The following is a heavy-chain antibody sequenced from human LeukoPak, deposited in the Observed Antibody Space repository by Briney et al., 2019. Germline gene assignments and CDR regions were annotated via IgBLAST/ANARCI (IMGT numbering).Heavy chain of an antibody. CDR1: GFTFSSYS. D-gene: IGHD3-3*01. CDR2: ISSSSSYI. V-gene: IGHV3-21*04. Sequence: GGSLRLSCAASGFTFSSYSMNWVRQAPGKGLEWVSSISSSSSYIYYADSVKGRFTISRDNAKNSLYLQMNSLRVEDTAVFYCARDQYDTWSRRGNFDSWGQGTLVTVSS. J-gene: IGHJ4*02. CDR3: ARDQYDTWSRRGNFDS.